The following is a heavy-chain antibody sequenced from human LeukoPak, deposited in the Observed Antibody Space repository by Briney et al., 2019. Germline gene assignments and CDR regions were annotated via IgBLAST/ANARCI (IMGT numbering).Heavy chain of an antibody. D-gene: IGHD2-2*01. V-gene: IGHV3-21*01. CDR1: GFTFSSYS. CDR3: ARVPCSSTSCSFDY. Sequence: GGSLRLSCAASGFTFSSYSMNWVRQAPGKGLEWVSSISSSSGYIYYADSVKGRFTISRDNAKNSLYLQMNSLRAEDTAVYYCARVPCSSTSCSFDYWGQGTLVTVSS. CDR2: ISSSSGYI. J-gene: IGHJ4*02.